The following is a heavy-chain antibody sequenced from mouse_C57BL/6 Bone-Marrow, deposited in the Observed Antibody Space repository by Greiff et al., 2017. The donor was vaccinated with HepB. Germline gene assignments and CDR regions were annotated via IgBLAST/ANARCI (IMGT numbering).Heavy chain of an antibody. CDR2: IYPGSGNT. CDR3: ARNLLLWYFDV. J-gene: IGHJ1*03. V-gene: IGHV1-76*01. CDR1: GYTFTDYY. Sequence: QVHVKQSGAELVRPGASVKLSCKASGYTFTDYYINWVKQRPGQGLEWIARIYPGSGNTYYNEKFKGKATLTAEKSSSTAYMQLSSLTSEDSAVYFCARNLLLWYFDVWGTGTTVTVSS.